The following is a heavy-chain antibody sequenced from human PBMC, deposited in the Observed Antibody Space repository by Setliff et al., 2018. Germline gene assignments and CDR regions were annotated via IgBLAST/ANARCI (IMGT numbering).Heavy chain of an antibody. J-gene: IGHJ6*04. CDR1: GGTFSNFA. CDR2: IIPMFRTP. D-gene: IGHD1-26*01. V-gene: IGHV1-69*13. CDR3: ARDQWEIAVKFHYNRMDV. Sequence: GASVKVSCKASGGTFSNFAISWVRQAPGQGFEWLGGIIPMFRTPEYAQKFQGRVTISADESRTAVYMELSSLRFDDTAVYYCARDQWEIAVKFHYNRMDVWGEGTQVTVSS.